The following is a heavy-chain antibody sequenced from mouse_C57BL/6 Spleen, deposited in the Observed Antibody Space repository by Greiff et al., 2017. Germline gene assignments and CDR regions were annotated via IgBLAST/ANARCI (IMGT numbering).Heavy chain of an antibody. Sequence: VQLQESGAELVRPGTSVKMSCKASGYTFTNYWIGWAKQRPGHGLEWIGDIYPGGGYTNYNEKFKGKATLTADKSSSTAYMQFSSLTSEDSAIYYCARRYYDYEYYFDYWGQGTTLTASS. D-gene: IGHD2-4*01. CDR2: IYPGGGYT. CDR1: GYTFTNYW. V-gene: IGHV1-63*01. J-gene: IGHJ2*01. CDR3: ARRYYDYEYYFDY.